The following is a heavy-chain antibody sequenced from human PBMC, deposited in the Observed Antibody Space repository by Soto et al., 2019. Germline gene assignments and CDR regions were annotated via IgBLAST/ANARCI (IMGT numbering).Heavy chain of an antibody. V-gene: IGHV3-23*01. J-gene: IGHJ6*02. Sequence: GGSLRLSCTASGFIFSHYAMNWVRQGPGKGLEWVSAISGSGGSTYYADSVKGRFTISRDNSKNTLYLQMNSLRAEDTAVYYCAKEIVATKDYYYYYGMDVWGQGTTVTVSS. CDR2: ISGSGGST. CDR1: GFIFSHYA. CDR3: AKEIVATKDYYYYYGMDV. D-gene: IGHD5-12*01.